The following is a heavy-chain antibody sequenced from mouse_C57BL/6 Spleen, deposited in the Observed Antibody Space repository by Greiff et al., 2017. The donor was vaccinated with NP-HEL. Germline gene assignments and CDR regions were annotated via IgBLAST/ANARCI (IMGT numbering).Heavy chain of an antibody. CDR3: ARMGKSRLTTVVARDAMDY. Sequence: QVQLQQSGAELVKPGASVKISCKASGYAISSYWMNWVKQRPGKGLEWIGQIYPGDGDTNYNGKFKGKSTLPAAHSSRTAYMQLSSMTSEDSAVYFCARMGKSRLTTVVARDAMDYWGQGTSGTVSS. D-gene: IGHD1-1*01. V-gene: IGHV1-80*01. CDR2: IYPGDGDT. CDR1: GYAISSYW. J-gene: IGHJ4*01.